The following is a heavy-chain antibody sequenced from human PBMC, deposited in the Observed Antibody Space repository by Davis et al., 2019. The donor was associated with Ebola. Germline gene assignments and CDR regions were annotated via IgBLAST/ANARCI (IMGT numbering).Heavy chain of an antibody. CDR1: GGTFINSA. CDR3: ASMGYYYDSSGYYDAFDI. Sequence: SVKVSCKASGGTFINSAISWVRQAPGQGLEWMGGIIPIFGTAKYAQKFQGRVTITADESTSTAYMELSSLRSEDTAVYYCASMGYYYDSSGYYDAFDIWGQGTMVTVSS. V-gene: IGHV1-69*13. J-gene: IGHJ3*02. D-gene: IGHD3-22*01. CDR2: IIPIFGTA.